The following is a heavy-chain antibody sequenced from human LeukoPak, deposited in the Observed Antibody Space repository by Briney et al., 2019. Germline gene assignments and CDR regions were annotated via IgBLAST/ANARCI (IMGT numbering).Heavy chain of an antibody. Sequence: GGSLRLSCAASGFTFSSYSMNWVRQAPGKGREWVSSISSSSSYIYYADSVKGRFTISRDNAKNSLYLQMNSLRAEDTAVSYCARLGGIVVVPADMFDYWGQGTLVTVSS. CDR1: GFTFSSYS. J-gene: IGHJ4*02. V-gene: IGHV3-21*01. CDR2: ISSSSSYI. CDR3: ARLGGIVVVPADMFDY. D-gene: IGHD2-2*01.